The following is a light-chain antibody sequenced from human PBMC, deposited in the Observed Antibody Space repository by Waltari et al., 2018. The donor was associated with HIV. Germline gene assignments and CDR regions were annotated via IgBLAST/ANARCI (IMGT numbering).Light chain of an antibody. CDR1: QSVRSY. CDR2: DTS. J-gene: IGKJ1*01. Sequence: LVLTQSPATLSLSPGERATLSCWASQSVRSYLPWYKQRPAQAPRLLIYDTSNRATGIPARFSGSGSGTDFTLTISSLEPEDFAVYYCQQRSSWPLTLGQGTNVEFK. V-gene: IGKV3-11*01. CDR3: QQRSSWPLT.